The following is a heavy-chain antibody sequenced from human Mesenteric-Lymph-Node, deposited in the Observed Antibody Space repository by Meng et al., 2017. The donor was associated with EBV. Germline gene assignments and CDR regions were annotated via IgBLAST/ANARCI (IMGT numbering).Heavy chain of an antibody. V-gene: IGHV4-61*01. D-gene: IGHD5-12*01. J-gene: IGHJ4*02. CDR1: GDSVSSGSKY. CDR3: ARDLGYSGYYPAY. CDR2: MYYSGIT. Sequence: QVQLQESGPGLVKPSETLSLICAVSGDSVSSGSKYWSWIRQSPGKGLEWIGYMYYSGITKYNPSLKSRVTISVDTSKNQFSLKLSSVTAADTALYYCARDLGYSGYYPAYWGQGTLVTVSS.